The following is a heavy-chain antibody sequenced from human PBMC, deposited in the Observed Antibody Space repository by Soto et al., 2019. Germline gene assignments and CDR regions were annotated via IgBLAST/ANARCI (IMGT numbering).Heavy chain of an antibody. D-gene: IGHD3-22*01. J-gene: IGHJ4*02. V-gene: IGHV4-34*01. Sequence: KASETLSLTCAVYGGSFSGYYWSWIRQPPGKGLEWIGEINHSGSTNYNPSLKSRVTISVDTSKNQFSLKLSSVTAADTAVYYCARGLYYYDSSGYASFGYWGQGTLVTVSS. CDR1: GGSFSGYY. CDR3: ARGLYYYDSSGYASFGY. CDR2: INHSGST.